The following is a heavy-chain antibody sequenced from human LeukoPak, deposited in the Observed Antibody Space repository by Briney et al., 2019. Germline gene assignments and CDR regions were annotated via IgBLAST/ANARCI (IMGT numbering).Heavy chain of an antibody. D-gene: IGHD3-9*01. CDR3: ARSSTPITIFLFVY. J-gene: IGHJ4*02. Sequence: GASVKVSCKDSGDTFTGYYMHWVRQAPGQGLEWMGWINPNCGATNYAQKFQGRVTMTTDESTSTAYMELSRLRSDDTTVYYCARSSTPITIFLFVYWGQGALVTVSS. CDR1: GDTFTGYY. CDR2: INPNCGAT. V-gene: IGHV1-2*02.